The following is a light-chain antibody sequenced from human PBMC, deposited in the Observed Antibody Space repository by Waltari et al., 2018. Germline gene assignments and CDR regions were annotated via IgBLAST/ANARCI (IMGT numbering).Light chain of an antibody. Sequence: DTEEPQSPSTLSASVGDRVTISCRGSQSITRWLPWYQQKAGKAPKLLIYKASIIESGVPSRFSGGGSGTEFTLTISSRQPDDFSTYYCQHYDSYSATFGRGTKVEIK. CDR3: QHYDSYSAT. CDR1: QSITRW. V-gene: IGKV1-5*03. J-gene: IGKJ4*02. CDR2: KAS.